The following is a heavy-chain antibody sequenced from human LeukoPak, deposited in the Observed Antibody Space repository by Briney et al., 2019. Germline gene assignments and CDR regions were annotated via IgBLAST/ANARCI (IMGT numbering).Heavy chain of an antibody. D-gene: IGHD3-10*01. V-gene: IGHV6-1*01. CDR3: ARRGRSMDV. CDR2: TYYRSQWYN. CDR1: GDSVSSSSVT. Sequence: SQTLSLTCAISGDSVSSSSVTWNWIRQSPSRGLEWLGRTYYRSQWYNDYAVSVKSRIMINPDTSKNQFSLQLNSVTPEDTAVYYCARRGRSMDVWGKGTTVTISS. J-gene: IGHJ6*04.